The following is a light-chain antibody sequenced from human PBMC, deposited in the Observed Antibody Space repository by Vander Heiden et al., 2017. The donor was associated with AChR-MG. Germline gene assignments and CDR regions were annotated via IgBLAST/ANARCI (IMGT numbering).Light chain of an antibody. CDR3: SSYTSSSTPV. V-gene: IGLV2-14*01. CDR1: SSDVGGYNY. CDR2: YVS. J-gene: IGLJ3*02. Sequence: QSALTQPASVSGSPGQSITISCTGTSSDVGGYNYVSWYQQHPGKAPKLMIYYVSKRPSGVSNRFSGSKSGNTASLTISGLQAEDEADYCCSSYTSSSTPVFGGGTKLTVL.